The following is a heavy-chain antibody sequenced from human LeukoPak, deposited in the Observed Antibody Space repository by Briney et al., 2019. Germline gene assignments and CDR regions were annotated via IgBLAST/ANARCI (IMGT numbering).Heavy chain of an antibody. D-gene: IGHD4-11*01. J-gene: IGHJ1*01. CDR3: AKDAKRGFDYSNSLQN. CDR1: EFTFSHYG. Sequence: PGGSLRLSCAASEFTFSHYGMHWVRQTPGAGLEWVAVIWSDGSDKYYAKSVKGRFTISRDNSKNSLFLQMNSLRAEGTAVYYCAKDAKRGFDYSNSLQNWGQGILVTVSS. CDR2: IWSDGSDK. V-gene: IGHV3-33*06.